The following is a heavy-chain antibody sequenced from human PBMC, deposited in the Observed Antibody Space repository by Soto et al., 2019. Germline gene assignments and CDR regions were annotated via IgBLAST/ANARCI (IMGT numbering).Heavy chain of an antibody. V-gene: IGHV1-69*01. D-gene: IGHD6-6*01. J-gene: IGHJ6*02. CDR2: IIPIFGTA. CDR3: ARVVNTDISSSEENGMDV. CDR1: GGTFSSYA. Sequence: QVQLVQSGAEVKKPGSSVKVSCKASGGTFSSYAISWVRQAPGQGLEWMGGIIPIFGTANYAQKFQGRVTITADEATSTAYMELSSLRSEDTAVYYWARVVNTDISSSEENGMDVWGQGTTVTVSS.